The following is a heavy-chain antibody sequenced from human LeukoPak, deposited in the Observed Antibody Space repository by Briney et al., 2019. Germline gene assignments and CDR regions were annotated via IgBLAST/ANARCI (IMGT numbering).Heavy chain of an antibody. Sequence: GASVKVSCKASGYTFTGYYMHWVRQAPGQGLEWMGWINPNSGGTNYAQKFQGWVTMTRDTSISTAYMELSRLRSDDTAVYYCAGGNNWNDLKFDYWGQGTLVTVSS. J-gene: IGHJ4*02. CDR1: GYTFTGYY. V-gene: IGHV1-2*04. CDR2: INPNSGGT. D-gene: IGHD1-1*01. CDR3: AGGNNWNDLKFDY.